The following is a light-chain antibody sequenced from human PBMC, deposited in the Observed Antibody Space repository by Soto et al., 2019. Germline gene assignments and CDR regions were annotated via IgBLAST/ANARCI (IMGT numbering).Light chain of an antibody. CDR1: QSVDSR. Sequence: QMTQSPSTLSASIGDRVTITCRASQSVDSRLAWYQQKPGKAPKLLVYDASTLETGVPSRFSGSGSGAEFTLTITGLQPEDIATYSCQHYDSFWSFGQGTKVDIK. CDR3: QHYDSFWS. CDR2: DAS. V-gene: IGKV1-5*01. J-gene: IGKJ1*01.